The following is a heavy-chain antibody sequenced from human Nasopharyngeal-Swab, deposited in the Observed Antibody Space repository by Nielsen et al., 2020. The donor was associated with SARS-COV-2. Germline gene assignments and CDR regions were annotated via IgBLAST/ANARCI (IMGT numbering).Heavy chain of an antibody. CDR1: GGSISSSSYY. D-gene: IGHD6-19*01. CDR2: IYYSGST. J-gene: IGHJ2*01. V-gene: IGHV4-39*01. Sequence: SETLSLTCTVSGGSISSSSYYWGWIRQPPGKGLEWIGSIYYSGSTYYNPSLKSRVTISVDTSKNQFSLKLSSVTAADTAVYYYARRKTKQWLVPVGYFDLWGRGTLVTVTS. CDR3: ARRKTKQWLVPVGYFDL.